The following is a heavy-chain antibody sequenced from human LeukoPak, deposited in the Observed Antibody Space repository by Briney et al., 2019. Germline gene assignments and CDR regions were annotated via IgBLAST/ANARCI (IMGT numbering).Heavy chain of an antibody. CDR2: IYSGGST. CDR1: GFTVSSKY. J-gene: IGHJ6*02. Sequence: GGSLRLSCAASGFTVSSKYMSWVRQAPGKGLEWVSVIYSGGSTYYADSVKGRFTISRDNSKNTLYLQMNSLRAEDTAVYYCAREERYHYGMDVWGQGTTVTVSS. CDR3: AREERYHYGMDV. V-gene: IGHV3-53*01.